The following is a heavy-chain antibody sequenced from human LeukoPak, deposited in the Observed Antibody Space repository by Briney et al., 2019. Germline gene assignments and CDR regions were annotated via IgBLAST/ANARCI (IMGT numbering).Heavy chain of an antibody. D-gene: IGHD6-19*01. V-gene: IGHV4-39*01. CDR3: ARPEGSGWYYFDY. CDR1: GGSISSSSYY. J-gene: IGHJ4*02. CDR2: IYYSGST. Sequence: PSETLSLTCTVSGGSISSSSYYWGWIRQPPGKGLEWIGSIYYSGSTYYNPSLKSRVTISVDTSKNQFSLKLSSVTAADTAVYYCARPEGSGWYYFDYWGQGTLVTVSS.